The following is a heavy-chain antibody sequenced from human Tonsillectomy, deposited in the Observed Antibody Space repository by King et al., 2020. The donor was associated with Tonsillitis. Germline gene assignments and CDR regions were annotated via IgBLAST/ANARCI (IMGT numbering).Heavy chain of an antibody. Sequence: VQLVESGGGVVQPGRSLRLSCTASGFTLSSYAMHWVRQAPGKGLEWVAVISYDGSHKYYADSVKVRFTISRDNSKNTLYVQMNSLGAEDTAVYYCARSIAVADPFDYWGQGTLVTVSS. V-gene: IGHV3-30*04. CDR1: GFTLSSYA. J-gene: IGHJ4*02. CDR3: ARSIAVADPFDY. D-gene: IGHD6-19*01. CDR2: ISYDGSHK.